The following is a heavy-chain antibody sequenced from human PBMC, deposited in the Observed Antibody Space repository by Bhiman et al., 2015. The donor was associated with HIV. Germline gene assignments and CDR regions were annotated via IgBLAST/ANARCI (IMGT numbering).Heavy chain of an antibody. V-gene: IGHV3-30*18. D-gene: IGHD3-3*01. CDR2: ISYDGTDK. CDR3: AKWGYDFWSGYYY. J-gene: IGHJ4*02. CDR1: GFTFSSFG. Sequence: QVQLVESGGGVVQPGRSLRLSCAASGFTFSSFGMHWVRQAPGKGLEWVAVISYDGTDKYYVDSVKGRFTISRDNAKNTLYLQMNSLRVEDTAVYYCAKWGYDFWSGYYYWGQGTLITVSS.